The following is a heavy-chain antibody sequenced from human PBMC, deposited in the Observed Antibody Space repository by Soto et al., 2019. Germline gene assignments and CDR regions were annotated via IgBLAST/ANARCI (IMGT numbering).Heavy chain of an antibody. D-gene: IGHD3-16*01. V-gene: IGHV3-23*01. J-gene: IGHJ6*02. CDR2: ISGSGSST. Sequence: EVQLLESGGGLVQPGGSLRLSCAASGFTFSTYAMTWVRQAPGKGLEWVSVISGSGSSTSYADSVKGRSTISRDNYKYTLSLQMNSLRAEDTAVYYCAKGGGTLNLNGMDVWGQGTTVTVSS. CDR1: GFTFSTYA. CDR3: AKGGGTLNLNGMDV.